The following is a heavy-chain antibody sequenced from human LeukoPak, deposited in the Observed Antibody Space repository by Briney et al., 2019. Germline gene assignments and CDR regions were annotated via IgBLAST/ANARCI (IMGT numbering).Heavy chain of an antibody. CDR2: IWSDGTNQ. J-gene: IGHJ4*02. CDR1: GFIFSNYA. Sequence: GGSLRLSCAASGFIFSNYAMTWVRQAPGKGLEWVAVIWSDGTNQFYADSVKGRFTISRDDSGNTVYLQMNSLRPEDTGVYYCARDAQRGFDYSNSLQFWGQGTPVIVST. D-gene: IGHD4-11*01. V-gene: IGHV3-33*08. CDR3: ARDAQRGFDYSNSLQF.